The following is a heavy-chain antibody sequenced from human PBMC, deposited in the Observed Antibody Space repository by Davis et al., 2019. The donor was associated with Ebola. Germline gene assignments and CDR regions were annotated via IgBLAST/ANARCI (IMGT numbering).Heavy chain of an antibody. CDR1: GFSLTTSEVG. CDR2: IYWDNDK. V-gene: IGHV2-5*02. CDR3: AHRKGPPGSSWDVGYFDY. J-gene: IGHJ4*02. D-gene: IGHD6-13*01. Sequence: SGPTLVTPTQTLTLTCTFSGFSLTTSEVGVGWIRQPPGQALECLALIYWDNDKRYNPSLRSRLTITKDTSKNQVVLTMTDMDPVDTATYYCAHRKGPPGSSWDVGYFDYWGQGTLVTVSS.